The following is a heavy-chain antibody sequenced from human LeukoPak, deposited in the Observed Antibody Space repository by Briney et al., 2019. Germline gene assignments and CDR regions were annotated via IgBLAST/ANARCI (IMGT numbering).Heavy chain of an antibody. V-gene: IGHV1-24*01. J-gene: IGHJ3*02. CDR1: GYTPSELS. CDR2: FDPEVGET. CDR3: ATAKFVLDAFDI. D-gene: IGHD6-6*01. Sequence: SVNVTCTVSGYTPSELSIYWGRQAPGNGLESMGGFDPEVGETSYAQNYQGRVTMTEDTSTDTAYMELSSLRSEDTAVYYCATAKFVLDAFDIWGQGTMVTVSS.